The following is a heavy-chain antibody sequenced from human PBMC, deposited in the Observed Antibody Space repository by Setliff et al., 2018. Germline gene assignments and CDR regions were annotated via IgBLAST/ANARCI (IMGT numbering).Heavy chain of an antibody. CDR3: ARNVNPFWSTHYHDFYHMDI. Sequence: GGSLRLSCAASGFTFSSYWMSWVRQAPGKGLEWVANIKQDGSEKYYAKSVLGRFTVSKDAHRNVLFAQMNNLRPEDTAVYHCARNVNPFWSTHYHDFYHMDIWGKGTTVTVSS. CDR1: GFTFSSYW. CDR2: IKQDGSEK. V-gene: IGHV3-7*01. D-gene: IGHD3-3*01. J-gene: IGHJ6*03.